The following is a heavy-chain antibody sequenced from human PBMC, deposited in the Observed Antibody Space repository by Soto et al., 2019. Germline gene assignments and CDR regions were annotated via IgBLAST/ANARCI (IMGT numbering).Heavy chain of an antibody. CDR1: GYTFTSYA. D-gene: IGHD2-15*01. CDR2: INAGNGNT. CDR3: ARGSFVVVEAATAGLHY. J-gene: IGHJ4*02. V-gene: IGHV1-3*01. Sequence: QVQLVQSGAEVKKPGASVKVSCKASGYTFTSYAMHWVRQAPGQRLEWMGWINAGNGNTKYSQKFQGRVTITSDTSASTAYVEVSSLRSEDTAVYYCARGSFVVVEAATAGLHYWGQGTLGIVSS.